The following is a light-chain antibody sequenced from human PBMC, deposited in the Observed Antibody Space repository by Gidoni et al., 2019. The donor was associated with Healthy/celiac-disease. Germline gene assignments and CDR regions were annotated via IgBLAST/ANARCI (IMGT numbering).Light chain of an antibody. CDR3: QAWDSSTVV. J-gene: IGLJ2*01. CDR1: KLGDKY. Sequence: SYELTQPPSVSVSPGQTASITCSGDKLGDKYACWYQQKPGQSPVLVLYQDSQRPSWIPERFSGSNSGNTATLTISGTQAMDEADYYCQAWDSSTVVFGGGTKLTVL. V-gene: IGLV3-1*01. CDR2: QDS.